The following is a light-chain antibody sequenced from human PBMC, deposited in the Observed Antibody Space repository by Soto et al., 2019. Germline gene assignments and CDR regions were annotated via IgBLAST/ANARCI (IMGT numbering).Light chain of an antibody. V-gene: IGKV3-15*01. Sequence: EIVLTQSPGTLSLSPGERATLSCRAIQSVSSNYLAWYQQKSGQAPRLLIYGASTRATGIPARFSGSGSGTEFTLTISSLQSEDFAVYYCQQYNNWPPWTFGQGTKVDIK. CDR1: QSVSSN. J-gene: IGKJ1*01. CDR2: GAS. CDR3: QQYNNWPPWT.